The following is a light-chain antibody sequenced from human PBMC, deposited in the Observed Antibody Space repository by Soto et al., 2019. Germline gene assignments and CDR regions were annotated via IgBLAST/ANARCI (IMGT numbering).Light chain of an antibody. CDR1: SSDVGVYNY. Sequence: QSALTRPASVSGSPGQSITISCSGTSSDVGVYNYVSWYQQHPGKAPKLMIYEVSNRPSGVSNRFSGSKSGNTASLTISGLQAEDEADYYCSSYTSSSTLPYVFGTGTKLTVL. CDR2: EVS. CDR3: SSYTSSSTLPYV. V-gene: IGLV2-14*01. J-gene: IGLJ1*01.